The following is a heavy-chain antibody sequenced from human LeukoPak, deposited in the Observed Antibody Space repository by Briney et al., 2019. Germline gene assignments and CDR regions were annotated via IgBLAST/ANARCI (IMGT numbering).Heavy chain of an antibody. CDR3: AREPPVAGTLDY. CDR1: GGSITSSSYY. D-gene: IGHD6-19*01. Sequence: SETLSLTCTVSGGSITSSSYYWGWIRQPPGKGLEWIGYIYYSGSTNYNPSLKSRVTISVDASKNQFSLKLSSVTAADTAVYYCAREPPVAGTLDYWGQGTLVTVSS. CDR2: IYYSGST. V-gene: IGHV4-61*05. J-gene: IGHJ4*02.